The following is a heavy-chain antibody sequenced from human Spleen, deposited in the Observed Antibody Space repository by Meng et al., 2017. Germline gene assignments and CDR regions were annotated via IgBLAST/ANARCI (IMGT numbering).Heavy chain of an antibody. V-gene: IGHV3-21*01. Sequence: GESLKISCAASGFTFSSYSMNWVRQAPGKGLEWVSSISSSSSYIYYADSVKGRFTISRDNSKNTLYLQMNSLRNEDTAIYYCTRDYPHDYGDYYFDSWGQGTLVTVSS. CDR1: GFTFSSYS. CDR3: TRDYPHDYGDYYFDS. J-gene: IGHJ4*02. CDR2: ISSSSSYI. D-gene: IGHD4-17*01.